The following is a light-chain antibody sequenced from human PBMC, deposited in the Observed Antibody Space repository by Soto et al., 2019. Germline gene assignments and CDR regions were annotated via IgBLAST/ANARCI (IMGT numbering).Light chain of an antibody. CDR3: QQSKSFPPS. CDR2: TAS. V-gene: IGKV1-12*01. CDR1: QDIGSR. Sequence: DIQMTQSPSYVSASVGERVTISCRASQDIGSRLVWYQQKPGQAPNLLIYTASSLQSGVPSTFSGSGSGTDFTLTISSLQPEDVATYYCQQSKSFPPSFGGGTTVEIK. J-gene: IGKJ4*01.